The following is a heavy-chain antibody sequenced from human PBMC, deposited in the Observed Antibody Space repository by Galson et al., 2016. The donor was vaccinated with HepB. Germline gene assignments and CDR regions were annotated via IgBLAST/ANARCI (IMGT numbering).Heavy chain of an antibody. D-gene: IGHD3-16*01. J-gene: IGHJ3*01. CDR1: SGYITNSNY. CDR3: TIESVAFVPFGF. CDR2: VSNKGKT. V-gene: IGHV4-4*02. Sequence: SETLSLTCGVSSGYITNSNYWSWVRQPPGKGLEWIGEVSNKGKTNFNPSLASRLSMSFDMSTNEASLRLNFMTAEDTATYVCTIESVAFVPFGFWGQGTMVTVSS.